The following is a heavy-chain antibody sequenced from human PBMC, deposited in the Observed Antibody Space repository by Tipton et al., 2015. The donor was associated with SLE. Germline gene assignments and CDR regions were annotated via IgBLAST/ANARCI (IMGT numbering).Heavy chain of an antibody. V-gene: IGHV4-34*01. Sequence: LRLSCAVYGGSFSGYYWGWIRQPPGKGLEWIGSIYYSGSTYYNPSLKSRVTISVDTSKNQFSLKLSSVTAADTAVYYCARLYYGDHFDYWGQGTLVTVSS. J-gene: IGHJ4*02. D-gene: IGHD4-17*01. CDR1: GGSFSGYY. CDR3: ARLYYGDHFDY. CDR2: IYYSGST.